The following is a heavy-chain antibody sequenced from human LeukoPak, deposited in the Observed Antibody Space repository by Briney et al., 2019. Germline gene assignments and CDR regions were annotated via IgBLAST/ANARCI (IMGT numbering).Heavy chain of an antibody. Sequence: PGGSLRLSCAASGFTFSSYWMSWVRQGPGKGLEWVANIKQDGSEKYYVDSVKGRFTISRDNAKNSLYLQMNSLRAEDTAVYYCARDNVYSSRKDYWYFDLWGRGTLVTVSS. CDR3: ARDNVYSSRKDYWYFDL. CDR2: IKQDGSEK. V-gene: IGHV3-7*01. J-gene: IGHJ2*01. CDR1: GFTFSSYW. D-gene: IGHD6-13*01.